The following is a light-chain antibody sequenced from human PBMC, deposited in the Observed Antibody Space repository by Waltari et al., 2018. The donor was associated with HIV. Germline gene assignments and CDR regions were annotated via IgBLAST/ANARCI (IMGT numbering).Light chain of an antibody. Sequence: HSALSQPASVSGSLGQSIIISCGGSNSDVGSYDYVSWYQQHPGKAPKLLLYDVYKRPSGVSIRFSGSKSGDTASLTIAGLQAEDEADYYCSSYTTLNSHLIFGGGTTLTVL. V-gene: IGLV2-14*03. J-gene: IGLJ2*01. CDR1: NSDVGSYDY. CDR2: DVY. CDR3: SSYTTLNSHLI.